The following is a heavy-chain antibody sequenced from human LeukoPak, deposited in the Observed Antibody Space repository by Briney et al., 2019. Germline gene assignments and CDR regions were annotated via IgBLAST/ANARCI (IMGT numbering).Heavy chain of an antibody. J-gene: IGHJ4*02. V-gene: IGHV3-33*01. CDR1: GFTFSNYG. CDR2: IWYDGTNK. Sequence: PGGSLRLSCAASGFTFSNYGMHWVRQAPGKGLEWVALIWYDGTNKYYADSVKGRFTISRDNSKNTLYLQMNSLRAEDTAVYYCARARCSGGKCYASAHDYWGQGTLVIVSS. CDR3: ARARCSGGKCYASAHDY. D-gene: IGHD2-15*01.